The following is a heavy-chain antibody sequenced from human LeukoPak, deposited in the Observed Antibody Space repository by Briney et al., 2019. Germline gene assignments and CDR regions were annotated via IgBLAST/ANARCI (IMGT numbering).Heavy chain of an antibody. CDR1: GASVSSGGYY. V-gene: IGHV4-61*02. CDR3: ARGFSTGWYFDP. Sequence: RPSETLSLTCSVSGASVSSGGYYWSWIRQPAGKEMEWIGRINPSGDTNYNPSLKSRVTMSIQTSKNQLFLNLISVTAADTALYYCARGFSTGWYFDPWGRGTQVTVSS. J-gene: IGHJ2*01. D-gene: IGHD6-19*01. CDR2: INPSGDT.